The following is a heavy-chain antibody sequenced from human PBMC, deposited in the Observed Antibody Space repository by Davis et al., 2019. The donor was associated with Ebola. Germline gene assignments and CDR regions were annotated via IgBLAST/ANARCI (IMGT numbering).Heavy chain of an antibody. J-gene: IGHJ5*02. Sequence: PSETLSLTCTVSGGSISSYYWSWIRQPPGKGLEWIGYIYYSGSTNYNPSLKSRVTISVDTSKNQFSLKLSSVTAADTAVYYCARGRYRDWFDPWGQGTLVTVSS. D-gene: IGHD1-14*01. CDR3: ARGRYRDWFDP. CDR1: GGSISSYY. CDR2: IYYSGST. V-gene: IGHV4-59*01.